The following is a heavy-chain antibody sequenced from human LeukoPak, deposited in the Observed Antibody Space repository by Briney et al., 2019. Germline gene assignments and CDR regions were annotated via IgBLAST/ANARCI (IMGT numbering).Heavy chain of an antibody. J-gene: IGHJ3*02. CDR3: ARDRRITFGGVIDAFDI. D-gene: IGHD3-16*02. V-gene: IGHV4-34*01. CDR1: GGSFSGYY. CDR2: INHSGST. Sequence: SETLSLTCAVYGGSFSGYYWSWIRQPPGKGLEWIGEINHSGSTNYNPSLKSRVTISVDTSKNQFSLKLSSVTAADTAVYYCARDRRITFGGVIDAFDIWGQGTMVTVSS.